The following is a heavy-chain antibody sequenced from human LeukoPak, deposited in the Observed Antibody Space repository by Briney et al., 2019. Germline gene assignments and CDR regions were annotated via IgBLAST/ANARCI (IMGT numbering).Heavy chain of an antibody. V-gene: IGHV4-61*01. Sequence: SETLSLTCTVSGGSISSSSYYWSWIRQPPGKGLEWVGYIYYSGSTNYNPSLKSRVTISVDTSKNQFSLKLSSVTAADTAVYYCARDFYSSGWYWFDPWGQGTLVTVSS. J-gene: IGHJ5*02. D-gene: IGHD6-19*01. CDR1: GGSISSSSYY. CDR2: IYYSGST. CDR3: ARDFYSSGWYWFDP.